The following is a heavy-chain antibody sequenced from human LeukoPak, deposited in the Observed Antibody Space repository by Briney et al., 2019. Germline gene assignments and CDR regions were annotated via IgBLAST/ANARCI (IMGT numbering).Heavy chain of an antibody. D-gene: IGHD6-13*01. Sequence: GGSLRLSCAASGFTFSSYGMHWVRQAPGKGLEWVAVIWYDGSNKYYADSVKGRFTISRDNSKNTLYLQMNSLRAEDTAVYYCARDRSSSPYYFDYWGQGTLVTVSS. J-gene: IGHJ4*02. CDR2: IWYDGSNK. V-gene: IGHV3-33*01. CDR1: GFTFSSYG. CDR3: ARDRSSSPYYFDY.